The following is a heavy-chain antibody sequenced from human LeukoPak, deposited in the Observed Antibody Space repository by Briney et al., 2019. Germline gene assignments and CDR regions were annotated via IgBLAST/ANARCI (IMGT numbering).Heavy chain of an antibody. D-gene: IGHD3-22*01. CDR2: IYYGGGN. V-gene: IGHV4-59*08. CDR1: GGSISSYY. CDR3: ASYYYDSSGYWGDYFDY. J-gene: IGHJ4*02. Sequence: SVTLSFTGTVAGGSISSYYWSWLRPPPGMGLGGIGFIYYGGGNNYNHSLKSRVTISVDTTKNQFSLQLSFVTAADTDVYYCASYYYDSSGYWGDYFDYWGRG.